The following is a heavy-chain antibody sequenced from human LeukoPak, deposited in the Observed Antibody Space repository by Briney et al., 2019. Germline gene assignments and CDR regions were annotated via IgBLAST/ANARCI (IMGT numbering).Heavy chain of an antibody. Sequence: ASVKVSCKASGYTLSTYGISWVRRAPGQGLEWVGWITTYNGDKKYSQKFEDRVTMTTDTSTSTYYMELRSLRSDDTAIYYCARGCSNGVCFPRDYWGQGTLVTVST. CDR3: ARGCSNGVCFPRDY. D-gene: IGHD2-8*01. V-gene: IGHV1-18*01. J-gene: IGHJ4*02. CDR1: GYTLSTYG. CDR2: ITTYNGDK.